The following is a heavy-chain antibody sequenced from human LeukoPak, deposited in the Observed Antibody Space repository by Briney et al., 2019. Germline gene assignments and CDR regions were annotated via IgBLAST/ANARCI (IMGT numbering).Heavy chain of an antibody. CDR3: ARVGYGDYVDYYFDY. CDR2: IYHSGST. Sequence: SETLSLTCTVSGYSISSGYYWGWIRQPPGKGLEWIGSIYHSGSTYYNPSLKSRVTISVDTSKNQFSLKLSSVTAADTAVYYCARVGYGDYVDYYFDYWGQGTLVTVSS. CDR1: GYSISSGYY. J-gene: IGHJ4*02. V-gene: IGHV4-38-2*02. D-gene: IGHD4-17*01.